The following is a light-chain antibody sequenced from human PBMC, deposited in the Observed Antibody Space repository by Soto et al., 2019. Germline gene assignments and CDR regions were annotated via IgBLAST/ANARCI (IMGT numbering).Light chain of an antibody. V-gene: IGKV3-15*01. CDR1: QSVSSN. CDR2: GTS. Sequence: EIVMTQSPATPSVSPGERATLSCRASQSVSSNLAWYQQKPGQAPRLLIYGTSTRATGIPARFSGSGSGTEFTLTISRLQSEDFAVYYCQHYNNWPRTFGQGTKVEIK. CDR3: QHYNNWPRT. J-gene: IGKJ1*01.